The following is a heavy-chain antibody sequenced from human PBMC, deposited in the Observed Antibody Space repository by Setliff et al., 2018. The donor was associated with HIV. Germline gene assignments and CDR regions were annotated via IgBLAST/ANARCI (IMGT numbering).Heavy chain of an antibody. Sequence: GASVKVSCKASGYTFTDYYIHWVRQAPGQGLEWMGWINPNSSDTNYAQKFQGRVTMTRDTSISTAYMDLSRLRSDDTAVYYCAKIPNEVRGNWYFDLWGRGTLVTVSS. CDR1: GYTFTDYY. J-gene: IGHJ2*01. V-gene: IGHV1-2*02. CDR3: AKIPNEVRGNWYFDL. D-gene: IGHD3-10*01. CDR2: INPNSSDT.